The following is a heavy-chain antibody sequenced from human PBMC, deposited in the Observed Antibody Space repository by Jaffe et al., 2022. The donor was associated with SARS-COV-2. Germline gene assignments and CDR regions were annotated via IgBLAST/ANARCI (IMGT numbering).Heavy chain of an antibody. V-gene: IGHV4-34*01. CDR3: ARSGRQGYYGSGSYYNSYYYYYMDV. D-gene: IGHD3-10*01. J-gene: IGHJ6*03. CDR1: GGSFSGYY. CDR2: INHSGST. Sequence: QVQLQQWGAGLLKPSETLSLTCAVYGGSFSGYYWSWIRQPPGKGLEWIGEINHSGSTNYNPSLKSRVTISVDTSKNQFSLKLSSVTAADTAVYYCARSGRQGYYGSGSYYNSYYYYYMDVWGKGTTVTVSS.